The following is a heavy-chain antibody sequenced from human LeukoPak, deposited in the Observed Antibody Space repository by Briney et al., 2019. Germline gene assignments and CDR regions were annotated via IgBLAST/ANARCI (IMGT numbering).Heavy chain of an antibody. Sequence: SETLSLTCTVSGDSMSDYFWTWIRQPPGKGLEWIGYASDSGSTNYNPSLKSRVTISVDTSKNQFSLKLSSVTAADTAVYYCARALKYSSGWYELADYFDYWGQGTLVTVSS. J-gene: IGHJ4*02. CDR2: ASDSGST. V-gene: IGHV4-59*12. CDR1: GDSMSDYF. CDR3: ARALKYSSGWYELADYFDY. D-gene: IGHD6-19*01.